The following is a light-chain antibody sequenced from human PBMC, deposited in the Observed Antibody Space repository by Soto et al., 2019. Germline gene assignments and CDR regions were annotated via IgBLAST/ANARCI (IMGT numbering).Light chain of an antibody. V-gene: IGLV4-69*01. J-gene: IGLJ3*02. CDR2: LNSDGSH. CDR1: SGHSSYA. CDR3: QTWRPASNWV. Sequence: QSVLTQSPSASASLGASVKLTCTLSSGHSSYAIAWHQQQPEKGPRYLMKLNSDGSHSKGDGIPDRFSGSSSGAERHLTISSLQPEHEAAYYCQTWRPASNWVFGGGTKLTVL.